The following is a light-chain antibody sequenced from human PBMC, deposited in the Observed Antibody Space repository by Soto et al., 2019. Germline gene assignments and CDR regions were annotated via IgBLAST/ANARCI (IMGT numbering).Light chain of an antibody. J-gene: IGKJ1*01. CDR3: QKYYSTPRT. CDR2: WAS. Sequence: DIVMTQSPDSLAVSLGERATINCKSSQSVLYSSNNKNYLAWYQQKPGQPPKLLIYWASTRESGVPDRFSGSRSGTDFTLTISSLPPEDVAVYYCQKYYSTPRTFGQGTKVEIK. V-gene: IGKV4-1*01. CDR1: QSVLYSSNNKNY.